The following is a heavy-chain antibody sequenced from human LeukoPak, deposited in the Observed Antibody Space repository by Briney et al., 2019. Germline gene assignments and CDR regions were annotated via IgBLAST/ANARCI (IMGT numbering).Heavy chain of an antibody. CDR1: GGSISSHY. D-gene: IGHD2-2*01. Sequence: SETLSLTCTVSGGSISSHYWSWIRQPPGKGLEWIGYIYYSGSTNYNPSLKSRVTISVDTSKNQFSLKLSSVTAADTAVYYCARGLGCCSSTSCHQLTFDYWGQGTLVTVSS. CDR2: IYYSGST. V-gene: IGHV4-59*11. CDR3: ARGLGCCSSTSCHQLTFDY. J-gene: IGHJ4*02.